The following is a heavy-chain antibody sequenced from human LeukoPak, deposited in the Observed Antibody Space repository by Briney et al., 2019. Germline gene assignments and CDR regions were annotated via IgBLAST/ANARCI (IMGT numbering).Heavy chain of an antibody. CDR3: ARGKSDYYDSSGYYPY. CDR1: GGSFSGYY. D-gene: IGHD3-22*01. CDR2: INHSGST. J-gene: IGHJ4*02. V-gene: IGHV4-34*01. Sequence: SETLSLTCAVYGGSFSGYYWSWIRQPPGKGLEWIGEINHSGSTNYNPSLKSRVTISVDTSKNQFSLKLSSVTAADTAVYYRARGKSDYYDSSGYYPYWGQGTLVTVSS.